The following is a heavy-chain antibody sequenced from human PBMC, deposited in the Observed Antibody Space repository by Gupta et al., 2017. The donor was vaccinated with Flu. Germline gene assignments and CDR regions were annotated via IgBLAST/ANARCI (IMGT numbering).Heavy chain of an antibody. CDR3: ARDRIAAAATEDNWFDP. J-gene: IGHJ5*02. CDR2: IIPIFGTA. D-gene: IGHD6-13*01. CDR1: GGTFSSYA. Sequence: QVQLVQSGAEVKKPGSSVKVSCKASGGTFSSYAISWVRQAPGQGLEWMGGIIPIFGTANYAQKFQGRVTITADKSTSTAYMELSSLRSEDTAVYYCARDRIAAAATEDNWFDPWGQGTLVTVSS. V-gene: IGHV1-69*06.